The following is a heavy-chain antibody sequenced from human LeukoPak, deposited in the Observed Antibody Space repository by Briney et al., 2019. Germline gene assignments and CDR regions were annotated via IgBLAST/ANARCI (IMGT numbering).Heavy chain of an antibody. Sequence: SETLSLTCTVFGYSLTTVYYWGWIRQPPGKGLEWMGSIYHSGSTNYNPSLKSRVTMSVDTSKNQFSLKLSSVTAADTAVYYCARESGEVIEYSTDWGQGTLVTVSS. D-gene: IGHD6-6*01. CDR2: IYHSGST. V-gene: IGHV4-38-2*02. J-gene: IGHJ4*02. CDR1: GYSLTTVYY. CDR3: ARESGEVIEYSTD.